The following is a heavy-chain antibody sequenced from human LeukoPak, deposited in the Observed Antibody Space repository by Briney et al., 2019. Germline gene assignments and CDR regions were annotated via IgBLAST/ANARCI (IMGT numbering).Heavy chain of an antibody. Sequence: GGSLRLSCTASGFTFRDYTMSWFRQAPGQGLEWVGFIRTKAYGGTTDYAASVRGRFTISRDDSKTIAYLQMNGLKPEDTAVYYCSRRWGSSWPFDYWGQGTLVTVSS. CDR1: GFTFRDYT. CDR3: SRRWGSSWPFDY. D-gene: IGHD6-13*01. J-gene: IGHJ4*02. V-gene: IGHV3-49*03. CDR2: IRTKAYGGTT.